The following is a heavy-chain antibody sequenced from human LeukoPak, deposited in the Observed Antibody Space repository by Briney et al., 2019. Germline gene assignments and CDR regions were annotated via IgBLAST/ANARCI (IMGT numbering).Heavy chain of an antibody. CDR1: GYTFIDYG. J-gene: IGHJ4*02. D-gene: IGHD6-13*01. CDR3: ARDAAAAGPLDY. V-gene: IGHV1-18*01. Sequence: VASVKASCKASGYTFIDYGVSWVRQAPGQGLEWMGWISTYNGHTYYAQKLQGRVTMTTDTSTSTAYMELRSLRSDDTAVYYCARDAAAAGPLDYWGQGTLVTVSS. CDR2: ISTYNGHT.